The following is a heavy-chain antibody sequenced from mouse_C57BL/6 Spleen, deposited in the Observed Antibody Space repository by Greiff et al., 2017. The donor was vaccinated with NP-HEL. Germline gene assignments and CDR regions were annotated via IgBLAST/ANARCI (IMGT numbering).Heavy chain of an antibody. Sequence: QVQLQQPGAELVMPGASVKLSCKASGYTFTSYWMHWVKQRPGQGLEWIGEIDPSDSYTNYNQKFKGKSTLTVDKSSSTAYMQLSSLTSEDSAVYYCARTPRSTMMTGHSYFDVWGTGTTVTVSS. CDR3: ARTPRSTMMTGHSYFDV. J-gene: IGHJ1*03. V-gene: IGHV1-69*01. D-gene: IGHD2-4*01. CDR1: GYTFTSYW. CDR2: IDPSDSYT.